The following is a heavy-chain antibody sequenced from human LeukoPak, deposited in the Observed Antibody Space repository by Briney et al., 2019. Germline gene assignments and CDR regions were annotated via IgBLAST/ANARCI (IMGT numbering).Heavy chain of an antibody. V-gene: IGHV3-21*06. J-gene: IGHJ4*02. Sequence: GGSLRLSCAASGFTFSGYAMKWVRQAPGKGLEWVSSISSSSSYIYHADSVKGRFTISRDNAKNSLYLQMNSLRAEDTAVYYCATPKGPYYGSGSYFHYWGQGTLVTVSS. CDR3: ATPKGPYYGSGSYFHY. CDR1: GFTFSGYA. CDR2: ISSSSSYI. D-gene: IGHD3-10*01.